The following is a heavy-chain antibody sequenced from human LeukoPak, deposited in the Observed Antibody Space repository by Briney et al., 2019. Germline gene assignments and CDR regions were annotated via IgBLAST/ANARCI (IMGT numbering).Heavy chain of an antibody. CDR2: IKSKTDGGTT. CDR3: TRGSYYVAFDI. V-gene: IGHV3-15*01. CDR1: GFTFSNAW. Sequence: GGSLRLSCAASGFTFSNAWMGWVRQAPGKGLEWVGRIKSKTDGGTTDYAAPVKGRFTISRDDSKNTLYLQMNSLKTEDTAVYYCTRGSYYVAFDIWGQGTMVTVSS. J-gene: IGHJ3*02. D-gene: IGHD1-26*01.